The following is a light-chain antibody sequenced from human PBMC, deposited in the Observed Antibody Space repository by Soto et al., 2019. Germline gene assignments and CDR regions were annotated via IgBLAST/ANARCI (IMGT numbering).Light chain of an antibody. J-gene: IGLJ1*01. CDR2: DDN. V-gene: IGLV1-51*01. CDR1: SSNIGNNY. CDR3: GTWDSSLSAYV. Sequence: QSVLTQPPSVSAAPGQKVTISCSGSSSNIGNNYVSWYQQLPGTAPKLLIYDDNKRPSGIPDRFSGSKSGTSATLGITGLLTGDEADYYCGTWDSSLSAYVFGTGTKLPS.